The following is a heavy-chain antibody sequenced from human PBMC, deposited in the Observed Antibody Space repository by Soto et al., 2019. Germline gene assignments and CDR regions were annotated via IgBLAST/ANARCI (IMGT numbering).Heavy chain of an antibody. CDR1: GFSFTHYT. J-gene: IGHJ4*02. Sequence: GGSLRRSCAASGFSFTHYTINWVRQAPGKGLEWVAVMSYDGTNEYYADSVKGRFTISRDNSKSTVYLQMNSLTPEDTALYYCARKWGTYSSASLDYWGPGTLVTVSS. CDR3: ARKWGTYSSASLDY. V-gene: IGHV3-30*04. CDR2: MSYDGTNE. D-gene: IGHD6-19*01.